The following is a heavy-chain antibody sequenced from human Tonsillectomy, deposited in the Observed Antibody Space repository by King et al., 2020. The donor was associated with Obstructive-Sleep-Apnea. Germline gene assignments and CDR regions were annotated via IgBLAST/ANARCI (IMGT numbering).Heavy chain of an antibody. V-gene: IGHV4-31*01. D-gene: IGHD5-18*01. CDR1: GGSISSGGDY. CDR2: IYYNGDT. CDR3: ARSGGYAHPWFDP. Sequence: VQLQESGPGLVKPSQTLSLTCTVSGGSISSGGDYWTWIRQHPGKGLEWIGYIYYNGDTYYNPSLKSQFTMSVDTSKNQFSLKLSSVTAADTAVYYCARSGGYAHPWFDPWGQGTLVTVSS. J-gene: IGHJ5*02.